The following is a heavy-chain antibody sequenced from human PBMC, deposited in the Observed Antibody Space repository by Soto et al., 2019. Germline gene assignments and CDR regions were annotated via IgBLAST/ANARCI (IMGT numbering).Heavy chain of an antibody. V-gene: IGHV1-24*01. CDR1: GYTLTELS. J-gene: IGHJ5*02. CDR3: GKDQPDSSSSFNWFDP. D-gene: IGHD6-6*01. CDR2: FDPEDGET. Sequence: ASVKVSCKVSGYTLTELSMHWVRQAPGKGLEWMGGFDPEDGETFYAQKFQGRVTMTEDTSTDTAYMELSSLRSEDTAVYYWGKDQPDSSSSFNWFDPWGQGTLVTVSS.